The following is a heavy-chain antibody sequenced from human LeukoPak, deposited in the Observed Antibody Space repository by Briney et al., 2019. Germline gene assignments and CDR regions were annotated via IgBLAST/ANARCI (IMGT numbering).Heavy chain of an antibody. CDR3: ARGSWFGELSLDY. Sequence: GGSLRLSCAASGFTFSSYSMNWVRQAPGKGLEWVSSISSSSSYIYYADSVKGRFTISRDNAKNSLYLQMNSLRAEDTAVYYCARGSWFGELSLDYRGQGALVTVSS. D-gene: IGHD3-10*01. V-gene: IGHV3-21*01. CDR1: GFTFSSYS. CDR2: ISSSSSYI. J-gene: IGHJ4*02.